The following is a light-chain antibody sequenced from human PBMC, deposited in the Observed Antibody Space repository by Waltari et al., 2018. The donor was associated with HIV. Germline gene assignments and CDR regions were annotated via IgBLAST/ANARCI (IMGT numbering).Light chain of an antibody. Sequence: QSALTQPASVSANRGQSVTITCTGTDIDHGNYNLVSSFQQHPGKAPKLLIYDVSKRPSGVSSRFSGSKSGYFASLTISGLLTEDESSYYCLTYVSKTSTWQFGGGTYLTV. J-gene: IGLJ3*02. CDR2: DVS. CDR3: LTYVSKTSTWQ. CDR1: DIDHGNYNL. V-gene: IGLV2-23*02.